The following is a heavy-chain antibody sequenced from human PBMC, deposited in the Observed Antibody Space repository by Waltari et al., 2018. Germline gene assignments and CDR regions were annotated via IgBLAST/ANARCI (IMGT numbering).Heavy chain of an antibody. CDR2: MNPNSGNT. CDR1: GYTFTSYD. D-gene: IGHD6-6*01. J-gene: IGHJ5*02. CDR3: ARAPKKYSSSGRYWFDP. Sequence: QVQLVQSGAEVKKPGASVKVSCKASGYTFTSYDINWVRQAPGQGLEWMGWMNPNSGNTGYAQKFQGRVTITRNTSISTAYMELSSLRSEDTAVYYCARAPKKYSSSGRYWFDPWGQGTLVTVSS. V-gene: IGHV1-8*03.